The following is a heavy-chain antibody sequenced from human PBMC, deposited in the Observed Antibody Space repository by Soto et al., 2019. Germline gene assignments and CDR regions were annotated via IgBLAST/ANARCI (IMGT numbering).Heavy chain of an antibody. CDR1: GFTFSSYA. Sequence: GGSLRLSCAASGFTFSSYAMSWVRQAPGKGLEWVSAISGSGGSTYYADSVKGRFTISRDNSKNTLYLQMNSLRAEDTVVYYCAKRPVSGYYDSSGYPVEYAFDYWGQGTLVTVSS. V-gene: IGHV3-23*01. J-gene: IGHJ4*02. CDR3: AKRPVSGYYDSSGYPVEYAFDY. CDR2: ISGSGGST. D-gene: IGHD3-22*01.